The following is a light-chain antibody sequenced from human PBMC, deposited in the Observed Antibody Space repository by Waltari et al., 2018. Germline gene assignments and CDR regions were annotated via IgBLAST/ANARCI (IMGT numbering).Light chain of an antibody. V-gene: IGKV1-39*01. Sequence: DIQMTQSPSSLSASVGDRVTITCRASQSISSYLNWYQQKPGKAPKLLIYAASSLQSGVPSRFSGSGSGTDFTLTISSLQPEDFATYYCQQRYSTLTFGPGTKVDIK. J-gene: IGKJ3*01. CDR1: QSISSY. CDR2: AAS. CDR3: QQRYSTLT.